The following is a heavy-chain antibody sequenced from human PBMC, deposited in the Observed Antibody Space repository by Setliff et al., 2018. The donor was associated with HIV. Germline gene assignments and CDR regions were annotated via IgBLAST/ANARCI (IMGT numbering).Heavy chain of an antibody. Sequence: EASVKVSCKASGYTFTDYYMHWVQQAPGKGLEWMGRVDPEDGETIYAEKFQGRVTITADTSTDTAYMELSSLRSEDTAVYYCATDYSGYDYFDYWGQGTLVTVSS. D-gene: IGHD5-12*01. J-gene: IGHJ4*02. V-gene: IGHV1-69-2*01. CDR3: ATDYSGYDYFDY. CDR1: GYTFTDYY. CDR2: VDPEDGET.